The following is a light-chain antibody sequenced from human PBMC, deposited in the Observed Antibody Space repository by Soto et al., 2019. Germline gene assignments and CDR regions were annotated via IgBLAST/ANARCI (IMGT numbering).Light chain of an antibody. CDR2: GAS. V-gene: IGKV3-15*01. Sequence: TVMTQSPATLSVSPGEIATISCRASQSISTNLAWYQQKPGQAPRPLIYGASTRATGIPARFRGSGSGTEFTLTISSLQSEDFADYYCQQDNNWPPETFGPGTKVGIK. CDR3: QQDNNWPPET. J-gene: IGKJ3*01. CDR1: QSISTN.